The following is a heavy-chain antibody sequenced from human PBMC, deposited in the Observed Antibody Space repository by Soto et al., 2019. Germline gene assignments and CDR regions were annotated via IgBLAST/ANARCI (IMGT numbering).Heavy chain of an antibody. Sequence: SQTLSLTCAISGDSVSSNSAAWNWIRQSPSRGLEWLGRTYYRSKWYNDYAVSVKSRITINPDTSKNQFSLQLNSVTPEDTAVYYCARDRRRGSRPNIAGADSYYYGMEVSGQGTTVIVCS. V-gene: IGHV6-1*01. J-gene: IGHJ6*02. CDR3: ARDRRRGSRPNIAGADSYYYGMEV. D-gene: IGHD6-13*01. CDR2: TYYRSKWYN. CDR1: GDSVSSNSAA.